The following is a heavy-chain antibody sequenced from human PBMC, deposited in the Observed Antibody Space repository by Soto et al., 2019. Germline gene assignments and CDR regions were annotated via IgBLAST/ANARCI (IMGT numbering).Heavy chain of an antibody. CDR1: SGSISSSNW. CDR2: IYHSGST. CDR3: AAGGLMITGAFDI. V-gene: IGHV4-4*02. Sequence: QVQLQESGPGLVKPSGTLSLTCAVSSGSISSSNWWSWVRQPPGKGLEWIGEIYHSGSTNYNPSLKSRVTISVDKSKNQCALKLSSGTAADTAVDYGAAGGLMITGAFDIWGQGTMVTVSS. J-gene: IGHJ3*02. D-gene: IGHD3-16*01.